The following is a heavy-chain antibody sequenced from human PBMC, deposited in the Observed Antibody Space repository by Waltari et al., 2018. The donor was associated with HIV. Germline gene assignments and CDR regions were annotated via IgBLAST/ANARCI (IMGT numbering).Heavy chain of an antibody. CDR3: ASRYGDYPIGY. Sequence: EVQLVESGGGLVKPGGSLSLSCAASGFTFSSYSMTWVRQAPGKGLEWVSSISSSSSYIYYADSVKGRFTISRDNAKNSLYLQMNSLRAEDTAVYYCASRYGDYPIGYWGQGTLVTVSS. CDR1: GFTFSSYS. J-gene: IGHJ4*02. D-gene: IGHD4-17*01. V-gene: IGHV3-21*01. CDR2: ISSSSSYI.